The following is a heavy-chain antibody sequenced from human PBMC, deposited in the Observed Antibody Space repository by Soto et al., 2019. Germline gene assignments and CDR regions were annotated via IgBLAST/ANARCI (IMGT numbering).Heavy chain of an antibody. D-gene: IGHD2-15*01. CDR3: ARTPRY. Sequence: SETLSLTCTVSGGSISSYYWSWIRQPPGKGLEWIGYIYYSGSTYYNPSLKSRVTISVDTSKNQFSLKLSSVTAADTAVYYCARTPRYWGQGPLVTVSS. CDR2: IYYSGST. CDR1: GGSISSYY. V-gene: IGHV4-59*12. J-gene: IGHJ4*02.